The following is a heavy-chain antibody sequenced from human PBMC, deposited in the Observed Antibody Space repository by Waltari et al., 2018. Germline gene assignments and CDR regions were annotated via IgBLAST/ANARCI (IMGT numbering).Heavy chain of an antibody. CDR1: GGSISSGYYY. J-gene: IGHJ6*03. D-gene: IGHD1-26*01. V-gene: IGHV4-30-4*08. Sequence: QVQLQESGPGLLKPSQTLSLTCTVSGGSISSGYYYWSCIRQTPGKGLEWIGYIFYSGNTLYNPSLKSRLTMSVDTSKNQFSLKLTSVTAADTALYYCARTPYFNYYMDVWGNGTTVTISS. CDR3: ARTPYFNYYMDV. CDR2: IFYSGNT.